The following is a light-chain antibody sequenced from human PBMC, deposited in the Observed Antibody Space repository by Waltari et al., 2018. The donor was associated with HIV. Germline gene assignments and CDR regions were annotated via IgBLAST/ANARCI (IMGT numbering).Light chain of an antibody. CDR3: QLEGSSPPIT. CDR1: QSVSSRY. V-gene: IGKV3-20*01. Sequence: ENVLTQSPGTLSLSPGARVPLSCRASQSVSSRYLAWYQQKPGQAPRRVSLGASSRATGVPDRFSGSGAGTDFTRSISRREPEDVAVYYCQLEGSSPPITFGQGTRVEIK. CDR2: GAS. J-gene: IGKJ5*01.